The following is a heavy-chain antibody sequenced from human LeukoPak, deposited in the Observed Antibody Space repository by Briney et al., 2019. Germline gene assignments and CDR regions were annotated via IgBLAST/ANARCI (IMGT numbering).Heavy chain of an antibody. CDR1: GFSFSSYA. Sequence: QPGGSLRLSCAASGFSFSSYAMSWVRQAPGKGLEWVSVISGSGGSTYHADSVEGRFTISRDTSKNTLYLQMNSLRADDTAVYYCAKHTALTGSYWNYWGQGTLVTVSS. CDR3: AKHTALTGSYWNY. CDR2: ISGSGGST. D-gene: IGHD1-26*01. J-gene: IGHJ4*02. V-gene: IGHV3-23*01.